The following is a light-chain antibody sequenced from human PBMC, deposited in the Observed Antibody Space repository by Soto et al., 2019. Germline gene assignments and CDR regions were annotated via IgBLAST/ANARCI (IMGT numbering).Light chain of an antibody. V-gene: IGLV2-8*01. CDR3: SSYAGSNNVV. J-gene: IGLJ2*01. CDR2: EVS. Sequence: QSALTQPPSASGSPGQSVTISCTGTSRDVGGYNYVSWYQRHPGKAPKLILYEVSERPSGVPDRFSGSKSGNTASLTLSGLQTDDEAEYFCSSYAGSNNVVFGGGTKLTVL. CDR1: SRDVGGYNY.